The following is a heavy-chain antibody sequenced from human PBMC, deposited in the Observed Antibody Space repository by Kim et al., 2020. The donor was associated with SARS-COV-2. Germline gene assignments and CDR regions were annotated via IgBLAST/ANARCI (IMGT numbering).Heavy chain of an antibody. CDR1: GFTFSSYS. J-gene: IGHJ5*02. Sequence: GGSLRLSCAASGFTFSSYSMNWVRQAPGKGLEWVSSISSSSSYIYYADSVKGRFTISRDNAKNSLYLQMNSLRAEDTAVYYCARDLIRYSSSWYNWFDPWGQGTLVTVSS. D-gene: IGHD6-13*01. CDR2: ISSSSSYI. CDR3: ARDLIRYSSSWYNWFDP. V-gene: IGHV3-21*01.